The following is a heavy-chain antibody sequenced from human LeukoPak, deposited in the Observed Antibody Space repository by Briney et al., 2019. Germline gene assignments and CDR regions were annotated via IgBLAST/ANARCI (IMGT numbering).Heavy chain of an antibody. CDR3: ARDGSYATEYFQH. Sequence: GGSLRLSCAASGFTFSSYWMSWVRQAPGKGLEWVANIKQDGSEKYYVDSVKGRFTISRDNAKNSLYLQMNSLRAEDTAVYYCARDGSYATEYFQHWGQGTLVTVSS. D-gene: IGHD1-26*01. J-gene: IGHJ1*01. CDR1: GFTFSSYW. CDR2: IKQDGSEK. V-gene: IGHV3-7*01.